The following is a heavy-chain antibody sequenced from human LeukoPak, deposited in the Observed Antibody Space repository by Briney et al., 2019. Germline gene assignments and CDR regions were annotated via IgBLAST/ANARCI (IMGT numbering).Heavy chain of an antibody. Sequence: GGSLRLSCVASGAASGFTFSSYEVHWGRQAPGKGLEWVAVISYDGSNKYYADSVKGRFTISRDNSRNTLYLQMNSLRPGDTAVYYCTTLTIASPFDFWGLGTLVTVSS. CDR2: ISYDGSNK. V-gene: IGHV3-30*04. J-gene: IGHJ4*02. D-gene: IGHD4/OR15-4a*01. CDR3: TTLTIASPFDF. CDR1: GFTFSSYE.